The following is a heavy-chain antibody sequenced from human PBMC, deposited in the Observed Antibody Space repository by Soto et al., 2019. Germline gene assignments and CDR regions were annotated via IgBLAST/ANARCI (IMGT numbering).Heavy chain of an antibody. CDR2: ISSSSSYI. V-gene: IGHV3-21*01. CDR3: ARDFFYYDFWTGYSPLLTSSSGMDV. Sequence: EVQLVESGGGLVKPGGSLRLSCAASGFTFSSYSMNWVRQAPGKGLEWVSSISSSSSYIYYADSVKGRFTISRDNAKNSLYLQMNGLSAGDTALYYCARDFFYYDFWTGYSPLLTSSSGMDVWGQGPRVTVSS. CDR1: GFTFSSYS. J-gene: IGHJ6*02. D-gene: IGHD3-3*01.